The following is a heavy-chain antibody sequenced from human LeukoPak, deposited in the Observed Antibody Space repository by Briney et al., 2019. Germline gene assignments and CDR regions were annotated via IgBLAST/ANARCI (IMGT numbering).Heavy chain of an antibody. CDR3: ARPERQPYGGYDY. V-gene: IGHV5-51*01. J-gene: IGHJ4*02. Sequence: GESLKISCKGSGYSFTSYWIGWVRQMPRKGLEWMGIIYPGDSDTRYSPSFQGQVTISADKSISTAYLQWSSLKASDTAMYYCARPERQPYGGYDYWGQGTLVTVSS. CDR1: GYSFTSYW. D-gene: IGHD5-12*01. CDR2: IYPGDSDT.